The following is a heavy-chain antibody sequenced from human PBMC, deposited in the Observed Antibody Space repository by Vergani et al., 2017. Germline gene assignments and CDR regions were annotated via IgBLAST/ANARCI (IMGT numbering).Heavy chain of an antibody. CDR1: GFTFDDYG. Sequence: EVQLVESGGGVVRPGGSLRLSCAASGFTFDDYGMSWVRQAPGKGLEWVSGINWNGGSTGYADSVKGRFTISRDNAKNSLYLQMNSLRAEDTALYYCARVPDCSSTSCYLGDSGYDYYFDYWGQGTLVTVSS. CDR2: INWNGGST. V-gene: IGHV3-20*04. J-gene: IGHJ4*02. D-gene: IGHD2-2*01. CDR3: ARVPDCSSTSCYLGDSGYDYYFDY.